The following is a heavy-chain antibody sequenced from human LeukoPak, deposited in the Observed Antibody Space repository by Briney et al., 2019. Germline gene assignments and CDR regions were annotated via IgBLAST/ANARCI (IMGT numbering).Heavy chain of an antibody. D-gene: IGHD2-15*01. Sequence: ASVKVSCEASGYTFTSYDVHWVRQATGQGLEWMGWVNPNSGHTGYAQKFQGRVTMTTNTSISTAYMELSSLRSEDTAVYYCARGAPGSYCSGGSCPYFDYWGQGTLVSVSS. CDR2: VNPNSGHT. V-gene: IGHV1-8*01. CDR3: ARGAPGSYCSGGSCPYFDY. CDR1: GYTFTSYD. J-gene: IGHJ4*02.